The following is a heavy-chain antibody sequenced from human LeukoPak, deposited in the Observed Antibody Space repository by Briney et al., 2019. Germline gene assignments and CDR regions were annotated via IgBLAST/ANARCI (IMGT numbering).Heavy chain of an antibody. V-gene: IGHV3-7*01. D-gene: IGHD3-3*01. CDR3: ARDYAYYDFWSVYYDQGVFDY. CDR1: GFTFSSYW. CDR2: IKQDGSEK. J-gene: IGHJ4*02. Sequence: GGSLRLSCAASGFTFSSYWMSWVRQAPGKGLERVANIKQDGSEKYYVDSVKGRFTISRDNAKNSLYLQMNSLRAEDTAVYYCARDYAYYDFWSVYYDQGVFDYWGQGTLVTVSS.